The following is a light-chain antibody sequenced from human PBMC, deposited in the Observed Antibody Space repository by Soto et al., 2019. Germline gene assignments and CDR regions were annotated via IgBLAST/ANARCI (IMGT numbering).Light chain of an antibody. CDR2: AAS. J-gene: IGKJ3*01. Sequence: DIQMTQSPSSLSASVGDRVTITCRASQSISSYLNWYQQKPGKAPKLLIYAASSLQSGVPSRFSGRGSGTDFTLTISSLQPEDFATYYWQQSYSTPFTFGPGPKVDIK. CDR3: QQSYSTPFT. CDR1: QSISSY. V-gene: IGKV1-39*01.